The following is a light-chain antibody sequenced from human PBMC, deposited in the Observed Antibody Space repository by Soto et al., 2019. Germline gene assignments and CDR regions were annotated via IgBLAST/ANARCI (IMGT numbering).Light chain of an antibody. J-gene: IGLJ1*01. CDR3: AAWDDSLSGLYV. CDR2: RNN. Sequence: QSVLTQPPSASGTPGQRVTISCSGSSSNIGSNYVYWYQQLPGTAPKLLIYRNNQRPSGVPDRFSGSKSGTSASLAISGLQSEDEADYYCAAWDDSLSGLYVFGTGTKVTVL. CDR1: SSNIGSNY. V-gene: IGLV1-47*01.